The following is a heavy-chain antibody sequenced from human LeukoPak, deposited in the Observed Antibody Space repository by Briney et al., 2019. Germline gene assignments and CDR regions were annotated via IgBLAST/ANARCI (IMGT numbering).Heavy chain of an antibody. CDR2: ISSSSSTI. D-gene: IGHD2-15*01. J-gene: IGHJ4*02. Sequence: GGSLRLSCAASGFTFSSYSMNRVRQAPGKELERVSYISSSSSTIYYADSVKGRFTISRDNAKNSLYLHMNSLRAEDTAVYYCARDMGGGSLGWGQGTLVTDCS. V-gene: IGHV3-48*01. CDR1: GFTFSSYS. CDR3: ARDMGGGSLG.